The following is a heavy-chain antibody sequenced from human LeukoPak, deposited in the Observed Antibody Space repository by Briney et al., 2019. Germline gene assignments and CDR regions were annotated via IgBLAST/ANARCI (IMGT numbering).Heavy chain of an antibody. CDR3: ARHWQGYIAVAGSYDAFDI. CDR1: GGSISSYY. V-gene: IGHV4-59*08. Sequence: SETLSLTCTVSGGSISSYYWSWIRQPPGKGLEWIGYIYYSGSTNYNPSLKSRVTISVDTSKNQFSLKLSSVTAADTAVYYCARHWQGYIAVAGSYDAFDIWGQGTMVTVSS. D-gene: IGHD6-19*01. CDR2: IYYSGST. J-gene: IGHJ3*02.